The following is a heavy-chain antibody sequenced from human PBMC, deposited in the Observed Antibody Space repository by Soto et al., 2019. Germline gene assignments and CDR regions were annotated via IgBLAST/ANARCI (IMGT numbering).Heavy chain of an antibody. CDR3: QASSSSGETDY. Sequence: QVQLVQSGAEVKKPGSSVKVSCKASGGTFSSYAISWVRQAPGQGLEWMGGIIPIFGTANYAQKFQGRVTITAEKSTSTAYMELSSLRSEDTAVYYCQASSSSGETDYWGQGTLVTVSS. J-gene: IGHJ4*02. CDR2: IIPIFGTA. CDR1: GGTFSSYA. V-gene: IGHV1-69*06. D-gene: IGHD6-6*01.